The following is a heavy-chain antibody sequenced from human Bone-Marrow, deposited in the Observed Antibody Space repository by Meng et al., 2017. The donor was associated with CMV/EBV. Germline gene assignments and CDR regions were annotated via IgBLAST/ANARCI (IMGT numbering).Heavy chain of an antibody. CDR3: ARVAKAAARHDY. D-gene: IGHD6-6*01. J-gene: IGHJ4*02. Sequence: ASVKVSCKASGYTFTDYYIHWVRQAPGQGLEWMGWINPNSGGTNYAQKFQGRVTMTRDTSISTAYMELSRLRSDDTAVYYCARVAKAAARHDYWGQGTLVTVSS. V-gene: IGHV1-2*02. CDR2: INPNSGGT. CDR1: GYTFTDYY.